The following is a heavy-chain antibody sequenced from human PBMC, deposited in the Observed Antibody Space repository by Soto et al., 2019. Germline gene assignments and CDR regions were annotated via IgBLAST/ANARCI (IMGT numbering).Heavy chain of an antibody. J-gene: IGHJ6*02. CDR1: GYTFTSYY. V-gene: IGHV1-46*01. CDR3: ARDMMVATITPYYYYGMDV. CDR2: INPSGGST. D-gene: IGHD5-12*01. Sequence: ASVKVSCKASGYTFTSYYMHWVRQAPGQGLEWMGIINPSGGSTSYAQKFQGRVTMTRDTSTSTVYMELSSLRSEDTAVYYCARDMMVATITPYYYYGMDVWGQGTTVTVSS.